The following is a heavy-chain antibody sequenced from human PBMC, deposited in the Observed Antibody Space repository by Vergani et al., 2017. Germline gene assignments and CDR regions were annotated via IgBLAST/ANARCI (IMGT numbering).Heavy chain of an antibody. CDR3: AKDRRVGDHFDY. J-gene: IGHJ4*02. V-gene: IGHV3-23*01. Sequence: EVQLLESGGGLVQPGGSLRLPCASSGFTFSSYAMSWVRKAPGKGLEWVSAISGSGGSTYYADSVKGRFTISRDNSKNTLYLQMNSLRAEDTAVYYCAKDRRVGDHFDYWGQGTLVTVSS. D-gene: IGHD1-26*01. CDR2: ISGSGGST. CDR1: GFTFSSYA.